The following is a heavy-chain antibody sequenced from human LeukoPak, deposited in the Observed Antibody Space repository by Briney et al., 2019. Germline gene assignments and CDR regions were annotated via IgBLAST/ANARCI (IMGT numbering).Heavy chain of an antibody. CDR3: ARDSFDSSGYYNWFDP. J-gene: IGHJ5*02. CDR1: GYSISSDTY. CDR2: ISHIGST. Sequence: SETLSLTCTVSGYSISSDTYWGWIRQPPGKGLEWIGSISHIGSTYYNPSLKSPVTMSVDTSKKQFSLKLTSVTAADTDVYYCARDSFDSSGYYNWFDPWGQGTLVTVSS. V-gene: IGHV4-38-2*02. D-gene: IGHD3-22*01.